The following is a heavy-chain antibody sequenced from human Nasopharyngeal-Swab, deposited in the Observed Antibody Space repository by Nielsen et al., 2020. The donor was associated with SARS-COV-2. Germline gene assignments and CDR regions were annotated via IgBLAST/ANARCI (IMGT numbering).Heavy chain of an antibody. CDR3: ARVGATLFYYYGMDV. CDR1: GYTFTGYY. D-gene: IGHD1-26*01. V-gene: IGHV1-2*02. Sequence: ASVKVSCKASGYTFTGYYMHWVRQAPGQGLEWMGWINPNSGGTNYAQKFQGRVTMTRDTSTSTAYMELRSLRSDDTAVYYCARVGATLFYYYGMDVWGQGTTVTVSS. J-gene: IGHJ6*02. CDR2: INPNSGGT.